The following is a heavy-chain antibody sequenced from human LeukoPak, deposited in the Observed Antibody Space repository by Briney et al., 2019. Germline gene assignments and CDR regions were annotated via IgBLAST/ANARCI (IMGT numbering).Heavy chain of an antibody. J-gene: IGHJ4*02. V-gene: IGHV3-53*01. CDR2: IYSGGST. Sequence: GGSLRLSCAASGLTVSSNYMSWVRQAPGKGLEWVSVIYSGGSTYYADSVKGRFTISRDNSKNTLYLQMNSLRAEDTAVYYCARGGYGSERHNGCYFDYWGQGTLVTVSS. D-gene: IGHD3-10*01. CDR1: GLTVSSNY. CDR3: ARGGYGSERHNGCYFDY.